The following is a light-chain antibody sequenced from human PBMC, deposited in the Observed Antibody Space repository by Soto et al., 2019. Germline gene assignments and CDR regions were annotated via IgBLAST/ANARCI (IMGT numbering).Light chain of an antibody. CDR1: QGISSY. CDR3: QQYDRYSLT. V-gene: IGKV1-9*01. J-gene: IGKJ4*01. Sequence: IQLTQSPSSLSASVGDRVTITCRASQGISSYLAWYQQKPGEAPKLLIYAASTLQSGVPSRFSGSGSGTEFTLTISSLQPEDFATYYCQQYDRYSLTFGGGTKVDIK. CDR2: AAS.